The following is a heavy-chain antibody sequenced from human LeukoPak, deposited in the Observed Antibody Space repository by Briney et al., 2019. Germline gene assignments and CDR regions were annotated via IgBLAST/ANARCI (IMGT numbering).Heavy chain of an antibody. J-gene: IGHJ4*02. V-gene: IGHV1-18*01. CDR3: ARGPYDILTGYYARTDY. CDR1: GYTFTSYG. D-gene: IGHD3-9*01. Sequence: ASEKVSCKASGYTFTSYGISWVRQAPGQGLEWMGWISAYNGNTNYAQKLQGRVTMTTDTSTSTAYMELRSLRSDATAVYYCARGPYDILTGYYARTDYWGQGTLVTVSS. CDR2: ISAYNGNT.